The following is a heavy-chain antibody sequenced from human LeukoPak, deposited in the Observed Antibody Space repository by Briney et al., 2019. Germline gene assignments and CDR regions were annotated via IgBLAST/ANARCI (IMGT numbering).Heavy chain of an antibody. D-gene: IGHD1-26*01. CDR3: ARGGGSYPIDY. CDR2: IYYSGGT. CDR1: GGSISSSSYY. Sequence: SETLSLTCTVSGGSISSSSYYWGWIRQPPGKGLEWIGSIYYSGGTYYNPSLKSRVTMSVDTSKNQFSLKLSSVTAADTAVYYCARGGGSYPIDYWGQGTLVTVSS. J-gene: IGHJ4*02. V-gene: IGHV4-39*01.